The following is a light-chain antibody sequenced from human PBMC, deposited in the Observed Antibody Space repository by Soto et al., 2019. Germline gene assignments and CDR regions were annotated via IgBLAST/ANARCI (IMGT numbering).Light chain of an antibody. CDR1: QSISSW. V-gene: IGKV1-5*01. Sequence: DIQMTQSPSTLSASVGDRVTITCRASQSISSWLAWYQQKPGKAPKLLIYDASSLESWVPSRFSGSGSGTEFTLTISSLPPDDFATYYCQQYNSYPYTFGQGTKLEIK. CDR3: QQYNSYPYT. J-gene: IGKJ2*01. CDR2: DAS.